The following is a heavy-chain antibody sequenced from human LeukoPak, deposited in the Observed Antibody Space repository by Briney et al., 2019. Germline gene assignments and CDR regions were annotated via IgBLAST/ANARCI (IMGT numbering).Heavy chain of an antibody. V-gene: IGHV1-8*01. D-gene: IGHD5-12*01. Sequence: ASVKVSCKASGYTFTSYDINWVRQATGQGLEWMGWMNPNSGNTGYAQKFQGRVTMTRNTSISTAYMELSSLRSEDTAVYYCARVTASWLRRKGEILDYWGQGTLVTVSS. CDR3: ARVTASWLRRKGEILDY. CDR1: GYTFTSYD. CDR2: MNPNSGNT. J-gene: IGHJ4*02.